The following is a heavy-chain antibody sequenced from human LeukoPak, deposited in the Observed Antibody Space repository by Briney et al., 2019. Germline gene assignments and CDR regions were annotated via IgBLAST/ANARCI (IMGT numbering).Heavy chain of an antibody. CDR1: GFTFSSYW. V-gene: IGHV3-7*01. Sequence: GGSLRLSCAASGFTFSSYWMSWVRQGPGKGLEWVANIKQDGSEKYYVDSVKGRFTISRDNARNSQYLQMTSLRAGDTAVYYCARASSSGYRGADYWGQGTLVTASS. D-gene: IGHD3-22*01. CDR2: IKQDGSEK. CDR3: ARASSSGYRGADY. J-gene: IGHJ4*02.